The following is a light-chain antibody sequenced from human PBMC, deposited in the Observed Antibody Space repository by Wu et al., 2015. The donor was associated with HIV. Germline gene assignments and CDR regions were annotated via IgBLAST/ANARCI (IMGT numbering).Light chain of an antibody. CDR3: QQYGRSPPYT. CDR1: QSVNANY. V-gene: IGKV3-20*01. CDR2: GAS. Sequence: IVLTQSPGTLSLSPGERVTLSCRASQSVNANYLAWYQQKLGQAPRLLIYGASSRATGIPDRFSGSGSGTDFTLTISRLEPEDFAVYYCQQYGRSPPYTFGQGTKLEI. J-gene: IGKJ2*01.